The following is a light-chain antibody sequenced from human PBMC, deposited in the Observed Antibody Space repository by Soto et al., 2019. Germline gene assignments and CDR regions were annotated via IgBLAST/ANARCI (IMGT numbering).Light chain of an antibody. CDR1: QDIAIY. J-gene: IGKJ4*01. Sequence: IQLSQSPSSLSASVGNTVTITCRASQDIAIYLAWYQQKPGEAPNLLIYAASTLYGGVPSRFSGSGSGTDGALTITSLQDEDVATYYCQQLRMYPSTFGGGTQVDIK. V-gene: IGKV1-9*01. CDR2: AAS. CDR3: QQLRMYPST.